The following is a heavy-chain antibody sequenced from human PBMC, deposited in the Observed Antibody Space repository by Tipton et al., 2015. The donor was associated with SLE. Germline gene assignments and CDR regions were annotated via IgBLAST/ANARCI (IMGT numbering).Heavy chain of an antibody. CDR2: IYTSGST. Sequence: LRLSCTVSGGSISSGSYYWSWIRQPAGKGLEWIGYIYTSGSTNYNPSLKSRVTISVDTSKNQFSLKLSSVTAADTAVYYCARDIWFDPWGQGTLVTVSS. V-gene: IGHV4-61*09. CDR3: ARDIWFDP. CDR1: GGSISSGSYY. J-gene: IGHJ5*02.